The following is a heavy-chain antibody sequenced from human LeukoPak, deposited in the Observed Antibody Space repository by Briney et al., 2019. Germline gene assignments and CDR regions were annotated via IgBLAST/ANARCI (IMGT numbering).Heavy chain of an antibody. CDR2: ISTTSSTI. Sequence: GGSLRLSCADSGFAFSSYSMTWVRQAPGKGLELISYISTTSSTIYYADSVKGRFTISRDNAKNSLYLQMNSLRAEDTAVYYCARVPGLTADYWGQGTLVTVSS. V-gene: IGHV3-48*01. J-gene: IGHJ4*02. D-gene: IGHD3-10*01. CDR1: GFAFSSYS. CDR3: ARVPGLTADY.